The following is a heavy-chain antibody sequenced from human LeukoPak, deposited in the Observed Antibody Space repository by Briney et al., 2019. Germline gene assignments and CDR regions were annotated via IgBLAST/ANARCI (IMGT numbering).Heavy chain of an antibody. CDR1: GGSFSGYY. D-gene: IGHD3-16*02. CDR2: INHSGST. Sequence: SETLSLTCAVYGGSFSGYYWSWIRQPPGKGLEWIGEINHSGSTNYNPSLKSRAAISADTPKNQFSLKLSSTTAADTAVYYCARTGVWGSYRYNWFDPWGQGTLVTVSS. CDR3: ARTGVWGSYRYNWFDP. V-gene: IGHV4-34*01. J-gene: IGHJ5*02.